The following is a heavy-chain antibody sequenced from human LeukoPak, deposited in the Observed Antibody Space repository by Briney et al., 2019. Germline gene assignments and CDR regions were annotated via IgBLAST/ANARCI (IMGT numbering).Heavy chain of an antibody. Sequence: PSETLSLTCSVYGGSFSGYYWSWIRQPPGKGLEWIGEINHSGSTNYNPSLKSRVTISVDTSKNQFSLKLSSVTAADTAVYYCARGPSIAGRPRFDYWGQGTLVTVSS. CDR2: INHSGST. CDR3: ARGPSIAGRPRFDY. J-gene: IGHJ4*02. CDR1: GGSFSGYY. V-gene: IGHV4-34*01. D-gene: IGHD6-6*01.